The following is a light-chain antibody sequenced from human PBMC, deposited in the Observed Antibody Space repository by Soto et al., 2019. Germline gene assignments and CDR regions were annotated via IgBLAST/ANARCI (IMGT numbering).Light chain of an antibody. V-gene: IGLV2-23*02. CDR2: EVN. CDR3: CSYAGNGAWV. Sequence: QSALTQPASVSGSPGQSITISCTGTSSDFGNYDLLSWYQQMPGKAPKLIIFEVNRRPSGVSDRFSGSKSGNTASLTISGLQAEDEADFFCCSYAGNGAWVFGGGTKVTVL. J-gene: IGLJ3*02. CDR1: SSDFGNYDL.